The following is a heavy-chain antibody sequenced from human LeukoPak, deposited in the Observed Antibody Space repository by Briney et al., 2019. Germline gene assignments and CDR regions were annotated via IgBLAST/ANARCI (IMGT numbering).Heavy chain of an antibody. CDR3: AALKKYYYDSSDYAFDY. CDR1: GGTFSSYA. V-gene: IGHV1-69*05. D-gene: IGHD3-22*01. J-gene: IGHJ4*02. Sequence: SVKVSCKASGGTFSSYAISWVRQAPGQGLEWMGGIIPIFGTANYAQKFQGRVTITTDESTSTAYMELSSLRSEDTAVYYCAALKKYYYDSSDYAFDYWGQGTLVTVSS. CDR2: IIPIFGTA.